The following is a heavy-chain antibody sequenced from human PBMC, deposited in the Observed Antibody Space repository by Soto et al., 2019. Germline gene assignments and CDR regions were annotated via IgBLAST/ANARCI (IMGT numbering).Heavy chain of an antibody. J-gene: IGHJ4*02. V-gene: IGHV3-23*01. CDR2: ISGSGGST. D-gene: IGHD3-22*01. Sequence: GSLRLSCAASGFTFSSYAMSWVRQAPGKGLEWVSAISGSGGSTYYADSVKGRFTISRDNSRNTLYLQMNSLRAEDTAVYYCAKGQYYYDSSGYYYNYWGQGTLVTVSS. CDR1: GFTFSSYA. CDR3: AKGQYYYDSSGYYYNY.